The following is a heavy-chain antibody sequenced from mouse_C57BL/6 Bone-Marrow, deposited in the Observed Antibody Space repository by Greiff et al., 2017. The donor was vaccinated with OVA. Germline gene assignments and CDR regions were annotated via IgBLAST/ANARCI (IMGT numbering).Heavy chain of an antibody. CDR1: GYTFTDYY. V-gene: IGHV1-26*01. Sequence: VQLQQSGPELVKPGASVKISCKASGYTFTDYYMNWVKQSHGKSLEWIGDINPNNGGTSYNQKFKGKATLTVDKSYSTAYMELRSLTSEDSAVYYCARLVSYYFDYWGQGTTLTVSS. J-gene: IGHJ2*01. CDR3: ARLVSYYFDY. CDR2: INPNNGGT. D-gene: IGHD2-2*01.